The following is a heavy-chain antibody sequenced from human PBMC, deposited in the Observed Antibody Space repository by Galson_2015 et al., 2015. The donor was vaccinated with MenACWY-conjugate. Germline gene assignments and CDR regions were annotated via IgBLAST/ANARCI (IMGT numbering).Heavy chain of an antibody. CDR1: GFTFSSYA. D-gene: IGHD6-13*01. CDR3: AKEGYSSSLYFDY. CDR2: ISASGGGT. V-gene: IGHV3-23*01. J-gene: IGHJ4*02. Sequence: SLRLSCAASGFTFSSYAMSWVRQAPGKGLEWVSGISASGGGTYYGDSVKGRFTIARDNSKNTLYLQMNSLRAEDTAVYYCAKEGYSSSLYFDYWGQGTLVTVSS.